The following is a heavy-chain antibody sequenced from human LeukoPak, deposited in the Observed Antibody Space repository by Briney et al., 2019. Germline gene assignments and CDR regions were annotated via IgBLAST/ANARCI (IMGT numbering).Heavy chain of an antibody. D-gene: IGHD3-10*01. CDR3: ARDGDGSGWFDY. V-gene: IGHV3-48*03. CDR2: ISSSGSTI. Sequence: GGSLRLSCAASGFTFSSYEMNWVRQAPGKGLEWVSYISSSGSTIYYADSVKGRFTISRDNAKNSLYLQMNSLRAEDTAVYYCARDGDGSGWFDYWGQGTLVTVSS. J-gene: IGHJ4*02. CDR1: GFTFSSYE.